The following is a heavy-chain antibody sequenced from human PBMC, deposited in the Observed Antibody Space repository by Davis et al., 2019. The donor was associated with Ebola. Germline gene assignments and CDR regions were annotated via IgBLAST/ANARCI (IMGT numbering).Heavy chain of an antibody. J-gene: IGHJ3*02. V-gene: IGHV3-30-3*01. CDR2: ISYDGSNK. Sequence: GGSLRLSCAASGFTFSSYAMHWVRQAPGKGLEWVAVISYDGSNKYYADSVKGRFTISRDNSKNTLYLQMNSLRAEDTAVYYCARDDDSSGYYGNPRDIWGQGTMVTVSS. D-gene: IGHD3-22*01. CDR3: ARDDDSSGYYGNPRDI. CDR1: GFTFSSYA.